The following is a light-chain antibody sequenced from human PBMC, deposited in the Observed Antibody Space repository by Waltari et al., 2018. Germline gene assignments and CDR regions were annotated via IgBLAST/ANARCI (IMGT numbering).Light chain of an antibody. V-gene: IGKV3-20*01. Sequence: EIVLTQSTGTLSLSPGEGATLSCRTSQTIRTTYVAWYQQKPGQAPTLLIYGTFSRATGIPDRFTGSGSGTDFSLTISSLEPEDFATYYCQQYDISPLTFGGGTKVEIK. CDR3: QQYDISPLT. J-gene: IGKJ4*01. CDR2: GTF. CDR1: QTIRTTY.